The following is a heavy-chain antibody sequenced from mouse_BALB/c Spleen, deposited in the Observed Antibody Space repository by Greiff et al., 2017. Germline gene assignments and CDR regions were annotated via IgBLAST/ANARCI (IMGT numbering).Heavy chain of an antibody. CDR2: ISSGGSYT. V-gene: IGHV5-6*01. CDR3: ARQSSSTMITTGAWFAY. CDR1: GFTFSSYG. Sequence: EVKLVESGGDLVKPGGSLKLSCAASGFTFSSYGMSWVRQTPDKRLEWVATISSGGSYTYYPDSVKGRFTISRDNAKNTLYLQMSSLKSEDTAMYYCARQSSSTMITTGAWFAYWGQGTLVTVSA. J-gene: IGHJ3*01. D-gene: IGHD2-4*01.